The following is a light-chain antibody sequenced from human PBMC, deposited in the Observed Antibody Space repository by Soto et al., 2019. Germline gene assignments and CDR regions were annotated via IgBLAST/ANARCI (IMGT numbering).Light chain of an antibody. Sequence: EIVLTQSPGTLSLSPGERATLSCRASHSVSSSYLAWYQQKPGQAPRLLIYGASSRATGIPDRFSGSGSGTDFTLTISRLEPEDFAVYYCQQYNNWPITFGQGTRLEIK. CDR1: HSVSSSY. J-gene: IGKJ5*01. CDR2: GAS. V-gene: IGKV3-20*01. CDR3: QQYNNWPIT.